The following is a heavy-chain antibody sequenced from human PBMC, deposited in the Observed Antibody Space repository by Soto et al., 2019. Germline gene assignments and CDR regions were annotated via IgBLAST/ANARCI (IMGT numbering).Heavy chain of an antibody. CDR3: ARSMVRGVSFDP. CDR2: INPSGGSP. D-gene: IGHD3-10*01. CDR1: GYTFTRYY. Sequence: ASVKVSCKASGYTFTRYYMHWVRQAPGQGLEWMGIINPSGGSPSYAQKFQGRVTMTRDTSTSTVYMELSSLRSEDTAVYYCARSMVRGVSFDPWGQGTLVSVSS. J-gene: IGHJ5*02. V-gene: IGHV1-46*03.